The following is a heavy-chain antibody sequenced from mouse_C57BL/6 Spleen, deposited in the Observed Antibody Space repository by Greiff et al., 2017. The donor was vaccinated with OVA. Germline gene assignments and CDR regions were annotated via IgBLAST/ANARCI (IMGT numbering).Heavy chain of an antibody. CDR1: GYTFTDYY. D-gene: IGHD1-1*02. V-gene: IGHV1-26*01. J-gene: IGHJ3*01. CDR3: AREGDYYAGNYPFAY. Sequence: EVQLQQSGPELVKPGASVKISCKASGYTFTDYYMNWVKQSHGKSLEWIGDINPNNGGTSYNQKFKGKATLTVDKSSSTAYMELRSLTSEDSAVYYCAREGDYYAGNYPFAYWGQGTLVTVSA. CDR2: INPNNGGT.